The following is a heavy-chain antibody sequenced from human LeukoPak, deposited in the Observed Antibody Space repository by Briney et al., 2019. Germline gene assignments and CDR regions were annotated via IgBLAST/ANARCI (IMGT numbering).Heavy chain of an antibody. J-gene: IGHJ1*01. V-gene: IGHV3-53*01. CDR1: GFTVSSNY. CDR2: IYSGGST. CDR3: ARGGSWYSEEYFQH. Sequence: GGSLRLSCAASGFTVSSNYMSWVRQAPGKGLEWVSVIYSGGSTYYADSVKGRFTISRDNSKNTLYLQMNSLRAEDTAVYYCARGGSWYSEEYFQHWGQGTLVTVSS. D-gene: IGHD6-13*01.